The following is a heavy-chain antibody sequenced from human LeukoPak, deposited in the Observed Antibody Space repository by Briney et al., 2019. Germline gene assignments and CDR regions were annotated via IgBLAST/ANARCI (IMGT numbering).Heavy chain of an antibody. CDR1: GGSISSSSYY. D-gene: IGHD3/OR15-3a*01. V-gene: IGHV4-39*01. J-gene: IGHJ3*02. Sequence: SETLSLTCTVSGGSISSSSYYWGWIRQPPGKGLEWIGSIYYSGSTYYNPSLKSRVTISVDTSKNQLSLKLSSVTAADTAVYYCARGLWRAFDIWGQGTMVTVSS. CDR2: IYYSGST. CDR3: ARGLWRAFDI.